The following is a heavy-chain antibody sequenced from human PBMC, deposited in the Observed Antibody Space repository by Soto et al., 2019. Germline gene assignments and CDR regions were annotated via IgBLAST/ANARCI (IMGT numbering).Heavy chain of an antibody. Sequence: GGSLRLSCAASGFTFSSNAMHWVRQAPGKGLEWVAVISYDGSNKYYADSVKGRFTISRDNSKNTLYLQMNSLRAEDTAVYYCARVKCSSTSCHSFDYWGQGTLVTVSS. V-gene: IGHV3-30-3*01. J-gene: IGHJ4*02. CDR1: GFTFSSNA. D-gene: IGHD2-2*01. CDR3: ARVKCSSTSCHSFDY. CDR2: ISYDGSNK.